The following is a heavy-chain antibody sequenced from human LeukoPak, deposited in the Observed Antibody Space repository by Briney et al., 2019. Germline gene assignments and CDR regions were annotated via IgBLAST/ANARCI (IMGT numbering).Heavy chain of an antibody. CDR1: GGSISSYY. CDR3: ATTTSGGDAFDI. Sequence: SETLSLTCTVSGGSISSYYWSWIRQPPGKGLEWIGYSYYSGSTKYNPSLKSRVTISVDTSNNQFSLNLRSVTAADTAVYYCATTTSGGDAFDIWAKGQWSPSLQ. V-gene: IGHV4-59*01. CDR2: SYYSGST. D-gene: IGHD1-26*01. J-gene: IGHJ3*02.